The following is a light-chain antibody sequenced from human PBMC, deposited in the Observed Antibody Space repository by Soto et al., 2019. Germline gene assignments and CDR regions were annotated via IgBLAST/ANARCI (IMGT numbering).Light chain of an antibody. CDR1: QGISSY. J-gene: IGKJ5*01. Sequence: DIQLTQSPSFLSASVGDRVTITCRASQGISSYLAWYQQKPGKAPKLLIYAASTLQSGVPSRFSGSGSGTEFTLTISSLQSEDFATYDCQHLDSYSTFGQGTRLEIK. CDR2: AAS. V-gene: IGKV1-9*01. CDR3: QHLDSYST.